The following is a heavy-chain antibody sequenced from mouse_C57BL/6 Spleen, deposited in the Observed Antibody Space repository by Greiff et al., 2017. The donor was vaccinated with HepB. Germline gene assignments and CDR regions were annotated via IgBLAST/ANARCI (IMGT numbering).Heavy chain of an antibody. CDR3: ARQYGNVYYAMDY. CDR2: ISSGGSYT. Sequence: VQLKESGGDLVKPGGSLKLSCAASGFTFSSYGMSWVRQTPDKRLEWVATISSGGSYTYYPESVKGRFTSSRDNAQNTLYLQMSSLKSEDTAMYYFARQYGNVYYAMDYWGQGTSVTVSS. CDR1: GFTFSSYG. J-gene: IGHJ4*01. V-gene: IGHV5-6*01. D-gene: IGHD2-1*01.